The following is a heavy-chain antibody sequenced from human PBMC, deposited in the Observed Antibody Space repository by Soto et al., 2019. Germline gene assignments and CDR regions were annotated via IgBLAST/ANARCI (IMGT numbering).Heavy chain of an antibody. D-gene: IGHD3-10*01. CDR3: ARRGYGPGFPYYYGMDV. J-gene: IGHJ6*02. CDR2: IYYSGGT. CDR1: GGSMSSYY. Sequence: SETLSLTCTVSGGSMSSYYWSWIRQTPGQGLEWIGYIYYSGGTNYSPSRRSGVTMSVDTPKNQFSLKLSSVSAGDTAVYYCARRGYGPGFPYYYGMDVWGQGTTVTVS. V-gene: IGHV4-59*01.